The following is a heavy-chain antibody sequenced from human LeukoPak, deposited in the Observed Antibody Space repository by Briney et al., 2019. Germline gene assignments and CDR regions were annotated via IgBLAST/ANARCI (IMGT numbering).Heavy chain of an antibody. CDR1: GGTFSSYA. Sequence: GASVKVSCKASGGTFSSYAISWVRQAPGLGLEWMGGMIPIFGTANYAQKFQGRVTITTDESTSTAYMELSSLRSEDTAVYYCARVHQIVTYYYDSSGYYWFDPWGQGTLVTVSS. V-gene: IGHV1-69*05. CDR2: MIPIFGTA. CDR3: ARVHQIVTYYYDSSGYYWFDP. J-gene: IGHJ5*02. D-gene: IGHD3-22*01.